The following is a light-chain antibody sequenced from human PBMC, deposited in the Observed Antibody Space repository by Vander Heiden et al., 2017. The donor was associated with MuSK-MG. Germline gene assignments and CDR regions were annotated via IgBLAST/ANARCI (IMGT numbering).Light chain of an antibody. V-gene: IGLV2-23*02. CDR3: CAYAHSSSYV. CDR2: DVS. Sequence: QSALTQPASVSGSPGQSITLSCTGTSSDVGSFNLVSWYQHHPGKARILIFYDVSERPSGVSNHFSGSKSTNTASLTISGLQAEDEADYYCCAYAHSSSYVFGSGTNVTVL. J-gene: IGLJ1*01. CDR1: SSDVGSFNL.